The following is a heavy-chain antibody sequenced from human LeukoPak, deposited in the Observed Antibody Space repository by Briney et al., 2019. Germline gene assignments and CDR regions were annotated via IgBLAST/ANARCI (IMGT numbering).Heavy chain of an antibody. D-gene: IGHD3-10*01. Sequence: PSETLSLTCTVSGDSISSNTYYWGWIRQPPGKGLEYIGTIFYSGSTYYNPSLQSRVTISVDTSKNQFSLKLISVTAADTAVYYCARCGSSRFVDSWGQGTLVTVSS. CDR2: IFYSGST. J-gene: IGHJ4*02. CDR1: GDSISSNTYY. V-gene: IGHV4-39*01. CDR3: ARCGSSRFVDS.